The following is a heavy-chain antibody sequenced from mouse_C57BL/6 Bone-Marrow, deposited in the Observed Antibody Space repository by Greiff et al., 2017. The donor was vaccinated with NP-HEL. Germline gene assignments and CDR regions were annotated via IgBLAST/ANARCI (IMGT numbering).Heavy chain of an antibody. J-gene: IGHJ4*01. CDR2: IRNKANGYTT. Sequence: EVKLEESGGGLVQPGGSLSLSCAASGFTFTDYYMSWVRQPPGKALEWLGFIRNKANGYTTEYSASVKGRFTISRDNSQSILYLQMNALRAEDSATYYCARSSPYYAMDYWGQGTSVTVSS. V-gene: IGHV7-3*01. CDR3: ARSSPYYAMDY. CDR1: GFTFTDYY.